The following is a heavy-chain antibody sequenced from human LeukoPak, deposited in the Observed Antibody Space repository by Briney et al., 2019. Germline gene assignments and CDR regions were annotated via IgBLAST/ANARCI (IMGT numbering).Heavy chain of an antibody. J-gene: IGHJ4*02. D-gene: IGHD3-22*01. CDR2: IYTRGST. V-gene: IGHV4-4*07. Sequence: SSETLSLSCTVSGDSISSYNWSWIRQPAGKGLEWIGRIYTRGSTNYNPSLKSRVTMSVDTSKNQFSLKLSSVTAADTAVYYCAREEANDSSGYYYAYWGQGTLVTVSS. CDR3: AREEANDSSGYYYAY. CDR1: GDSISSYN.